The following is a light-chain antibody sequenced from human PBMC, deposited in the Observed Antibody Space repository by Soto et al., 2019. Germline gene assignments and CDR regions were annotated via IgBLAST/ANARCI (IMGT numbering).Light chain of an antibody. CDR2: DTF. CDR1: PDISTY. CDR3: QQRSTWPLT. Sequence: IVLTQSPGRLSVSPGGRATLSCRASPDISTYLAWYQQKPGQAPRLIIYDTFNRFSGVPDTFSGSGSGTVFTLTISNVAPEDSAIYYCQQRSTWPLTFGGGTKVE. V-gene: IGKV3-11*01. J-gene: IGKJ4*01.